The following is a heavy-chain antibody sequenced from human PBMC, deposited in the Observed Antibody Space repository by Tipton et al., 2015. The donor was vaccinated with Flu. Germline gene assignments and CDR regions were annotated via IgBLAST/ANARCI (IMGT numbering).Heavy chain of an antibody. CDR1: GFTFSSYG. V-gene: IGHV3-33*01. CDR2: LWFDGSDK. Sequence: SLRLSCAASGFTFSSYGMHWVRQAPAKGLEWVAGLWFDGSDKYYADSVKGRSTISRDNSKNTLYLQMDSLRAEDTAVYSCAREWRDYYFDYWGQGTLVTVSS. J-gene: IGHJ4*02. CDR3: AREWRDYYFDY. D-gene: IGHD5-12*01.